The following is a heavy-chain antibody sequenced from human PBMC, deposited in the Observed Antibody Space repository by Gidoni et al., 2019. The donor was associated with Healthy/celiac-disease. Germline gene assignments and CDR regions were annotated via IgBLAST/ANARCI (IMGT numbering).Heavy chain of an antibody. D-gene: IGHD6-6*01. CDR1: GGSISSGGYY. Sequence: QVQLQESGPGLVKPSQTLSLTCTVSGGSISSGGYYWSWIRQHPGKGLEWIGYIYYSGSTYYNPSLKSRVTISVDTSKNQFSLKLSSVTAADTAVYYCARFPRYSSSCPACGFDYWGQGTLVTVSS. V-gene: IGHV4-31*03. J-gene: IGHJ4*02. CDR2: IYYSGST. CDR3: ARFPRYSSSCPACGFDY.